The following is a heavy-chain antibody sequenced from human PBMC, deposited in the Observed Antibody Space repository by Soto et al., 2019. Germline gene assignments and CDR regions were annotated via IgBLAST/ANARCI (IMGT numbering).Heavy chain of an antibody. CDR1: GFTFNSYG. Sequence: QVQLVESGGGVVQPGRSLRLSCAASGFTFNSYGMHWVRQGPGNGLEWVAFISYDSTKTYYADSVKGRFTISRDNSNSALYVQMNSLTGEDTAVYYCARTMSAWSDFHYYSVDVWGQGTTVTVSS. CDR3: ARTMSAWSDFHYYSVDV. V-gene: IGHV3-30*03. J-gene: IGHJ6*02. CDR2: ISYDSTKT. D-gene: IGHD3-22*01.